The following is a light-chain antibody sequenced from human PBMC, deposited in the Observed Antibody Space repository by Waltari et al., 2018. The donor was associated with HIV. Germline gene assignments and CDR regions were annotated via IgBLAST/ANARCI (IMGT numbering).Light chain of an antibody. CDR1: NSDIGAYNY. CDR3: ASHAGSKDV. J-gene: IGLJ2*01. Sequence: QSALTQPPSASGSPGQSVTISCTGTNSDIGAYNYAPWFQQHPGKAPKLMIYDVTKRPSGVPDRFSGSKSGNTASLTVSGLQAEDEADYYCASHAGSKDVFGGGTRLTVL. CDR2: DVT. V-gene: IGLV2-8*01.